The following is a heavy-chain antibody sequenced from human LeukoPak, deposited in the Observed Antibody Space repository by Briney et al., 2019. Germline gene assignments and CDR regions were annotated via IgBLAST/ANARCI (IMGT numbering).Heavy chain of an antibody. D-gene: IGHD6-13*01. V-gene: IGHV4-59*01. CDR1: GGSISSYY. CDR2: IYYSGST. CDR3: ARGAAAGPGAVDY. J-gene: IGHJ4*02. Sequence: SETLSLTCTVSGGSISSYYWSWIRQPPGKGLEWIGYIYYSGSTNYNPSLKSRVTISVDTSKNQFSLKLSSVTAADTAVYYCARGAAAGPGAVDYWGQGTLVTVSS.